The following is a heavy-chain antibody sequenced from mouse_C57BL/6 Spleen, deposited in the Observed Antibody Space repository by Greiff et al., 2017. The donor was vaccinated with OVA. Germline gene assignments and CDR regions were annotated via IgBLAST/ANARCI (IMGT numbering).Heavy chain of an antibody. CDR1: GFSLTSYG. J-gene: IGHJ1*03. V-gene: IGHV2-4*01. CDR3: AKIGLGRGYFDV. CDR2: IWSGGST. Sequence: QVQLQQSGPGLVQPSQSLSITCTVSGFSLTSYGVHWVRQPPGKGLEWLGVIWSGGSTDYNDAFISRMSISKDNSKSQVFFKMNSLQADDTAIYYCAKIGLGRGYFDVWGTGTTVTVSS. D-gene: IGHD4-1*01.